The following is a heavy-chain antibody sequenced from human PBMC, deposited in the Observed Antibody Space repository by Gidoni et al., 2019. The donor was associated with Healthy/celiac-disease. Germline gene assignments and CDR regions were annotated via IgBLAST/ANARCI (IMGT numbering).Heavy chain of an antibody. J-gene: IGHJ4*02. CDR1: GFTFCSYA. Sequence: QVQLVESGGGVVQPGRSLRLSCAASGFTFCSYAMHWVRQAPGKGLEWGAVISYDGRNKYYADSVKGRFTISRDNSKNTLYLQMNSLRAEDTAVYYCARDGNYGDYSDGYFDYWGQGTLVTVSS. V-gene: IGHV3-30*04. CDR2: ISYDGRNK. D-gene: IGHD4-17*01. CDR3: ARDGNYGDYSDGYFDY.